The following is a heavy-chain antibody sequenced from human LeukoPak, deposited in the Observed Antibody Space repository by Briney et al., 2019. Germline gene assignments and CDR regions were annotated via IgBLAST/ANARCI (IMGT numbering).Heavy chain of an antibody. CDR2: IIPIFGTA. J-gene: IGHJ4*02. CDR1: GGTFSSYA. D-gene: IGHD3-22*01. CDR3: AMSLYYYDSSGYLTFPYYFDY. Sequence: SVKVSCKAPGGTFSSYAISWVRQAPGQGLEWMGGIIPIFGTANYAQKFQGRVTITTDESTSTAYMELSSLRSEDTAVYYCAMSLYYYDSSGYLTFPYYFDYWGQGTLVTVSS. V-gene: IGHV1-69*05.